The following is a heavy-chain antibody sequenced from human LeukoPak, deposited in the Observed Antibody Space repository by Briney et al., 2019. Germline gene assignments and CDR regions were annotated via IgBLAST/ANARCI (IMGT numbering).Heavy chain of an antibody. CDR3: ARAGRFLEWLAYDY. V-gene: IGHV3-30*04. J-gene: IGHJ4*02. Sequence: AGGSLRLSCAASGFTFSSYTMHWVRQAPGKGLEWVAVILNDGSDKYYADSVKGRFTISRDNSKNTLYLQMNSLRTEDTAVYYCARAGRFLEWLAYDYWGQGTLVTVSS. D-gene: IGHD3-3*01. CDR2: ILNDGSDK. CDR1: GFTFSSYT.